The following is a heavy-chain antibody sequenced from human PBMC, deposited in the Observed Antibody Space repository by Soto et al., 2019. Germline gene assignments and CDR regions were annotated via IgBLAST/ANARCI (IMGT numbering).Heavy chain of an antibody. Sequence: PSETLSLTCTVSGGSINTYYWSWIRQPPGKGLELIGHIYFSGSTSYNPSFKSRVTMSVDSSKNQFSLKLSSVTAADTAVYYCATVNSNRYFNWFDPWGQGALVTVSS. CDR1: GGSINTYY. CDR3: ATVNSNRYFNWFDP. CDR2: IYFSGST. J-gene: IGHJ5*02. V-gene: IGHV4-59*01. D-gene: IGHD6-13*01.